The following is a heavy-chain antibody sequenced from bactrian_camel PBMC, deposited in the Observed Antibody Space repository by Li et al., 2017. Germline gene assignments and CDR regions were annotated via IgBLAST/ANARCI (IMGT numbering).Heavy chain of an antibody. CDR2: INRAGVAT. D-gene: IGHD1*01. Sequence: HVQLVESGGGMVQPGGSLRLSCAASGFTSSNGWMYWVRQAPGKGLEWVSTINRAGVATAYVDSVKGQFTISRDNAKNMVYLQMNSLKPEDTALYYCMKDLHYESHNYWGQGTQVTVS. CDR3: MKDLHYESHNY. V-gene: IGHV3S26*01. J-gene: IGHJ4*01. CDR1: GFTSSNGW.